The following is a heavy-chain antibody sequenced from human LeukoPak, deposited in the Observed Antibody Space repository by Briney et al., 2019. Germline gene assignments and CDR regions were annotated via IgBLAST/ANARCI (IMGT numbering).Heavy chain of an antibody. CDR2: ISYDGSNK. Sequence: GGSLRLSCAASGFTFSSYAMHWVRQAPGKGLEWVAVISYDGSNKYYADSVKGRFTISRDNSKNTLYLQMNSLRAEDTAVYYCAKEGEYCSSTSCYLDYWGQGTLVTVSS. D-gene: IGHD2-2*01. CDR3: AKEGEYCSSTSCYLDY. J-gene: IGHJ4*02. CDR1: GFTFSSYA. V-gene: IGHV3-30-3*01.